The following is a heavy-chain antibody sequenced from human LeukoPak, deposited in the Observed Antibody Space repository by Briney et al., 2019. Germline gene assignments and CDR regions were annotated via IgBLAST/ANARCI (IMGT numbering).Heavy chain of an antibody. V-gene: IGHV3-23*01. D-gene: IGHD1-26*01. J-gene: IGHJ3*02. CDR3: AKCITALLSPADAFDI. Sequence: PGGSLRLSCAASGFTFSSYAMSWVRQAPGKGLEWISAISGRGGSTYYADSVKGRFTISRDNSKNTLQLQMNSLRAEDTAVYYCAKCITALLSPADAFDIWGQETMVTVSS. CDR2: ISGRGGST. CDR1: GFTFSSYA.